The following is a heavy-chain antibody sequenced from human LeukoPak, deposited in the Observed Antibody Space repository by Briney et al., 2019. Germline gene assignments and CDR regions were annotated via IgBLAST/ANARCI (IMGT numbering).Heavy chain of an antibody. CDR3: ARMCSGSSCPFDR. CDR2: IYTSGST. CDR1: GGSISSYY. V-gene: IGHV4-4*07. D-gene: IGHD2-2*01. J-gene: IGHJ4*02. Sequence: PSETLSLTCTVSGGSISSYYWSWIRQPAGKGLEWIGRIYTSGSTNYNPSLESRVTISVDTSKNHFSLKLSSVTAADTAVYYCARMCSGSSCPFDRWGQGTLVTVSS.